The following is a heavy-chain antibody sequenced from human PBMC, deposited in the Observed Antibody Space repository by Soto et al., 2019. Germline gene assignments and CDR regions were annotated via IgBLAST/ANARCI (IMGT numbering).Heavy chain of an antibody. CDR2: IKQDGSEK. J-gene: IGHJ4*02. V-gene: IGHV3-7*01. CDR3: TSSFYYDTSGYD. D-gene: IGHD3-22*01. Sequence: GGSMRLSCAASGFSISNFWMSWVRQAPGKGLEWVANIKQDGSEKYYVDSVKGRFTISRDNAKNSLYLQMNSLRAEDTAMYYCTSSFYYDTSGYDWGQGTLVTVSS. CDR1: GFSISNFW.